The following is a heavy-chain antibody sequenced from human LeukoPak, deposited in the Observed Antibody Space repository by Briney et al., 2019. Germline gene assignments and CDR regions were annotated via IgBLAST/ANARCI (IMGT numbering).Heavy chain of an antibody. D-gene: IGHD5-24*01. Sequence: GASVKVSCKASGGTFSSDAISWVRQAPGQGLEWMGRIIPIFGTANYAQKFQGRVTITTDESTSTAYMELSSLRSEDTAVYYCARPLFRVGYNVRDAFDIWGQGTMVTVSS. J-gene: IGHJ3*02. V-gene: IGHV1-69*05. CDR3: ARPLFRVGYNVRDAFDI. CDR1: GGTFSSDA. CDR2: IIPIFGTA.